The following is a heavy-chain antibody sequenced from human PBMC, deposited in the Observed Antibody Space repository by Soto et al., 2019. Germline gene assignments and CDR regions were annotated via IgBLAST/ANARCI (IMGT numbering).Heavy chain of an antibody. CDR2: INHSGST. CDR1: GGSFTGYY. CDR3: ARGGGIAVAGTRPGPKPHLLPFDD. J-gene: IGHJ4*02. D-gene: IGHD6-19*01. V-gene: IGHV4-34*01. Sequence: QVQLQQWGAGLLTPSETLSLTCAVYGGSFTGYYWSWIRQPPGKGLEWIGEINHSGSTNYNPSLKSRVTISLDSSKTQFSLKPSSVAAADTAVYYCARGGGIAVAGTRPGPKPHLLPFDDWGQGTLVTVSS.